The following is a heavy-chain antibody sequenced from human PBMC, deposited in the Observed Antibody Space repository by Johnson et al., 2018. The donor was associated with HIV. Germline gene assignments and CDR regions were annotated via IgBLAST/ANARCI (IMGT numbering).Heavy chain of an antibody. CDR2: VSYDRSEK. CDR3: ATAYCGGGTCPLWSAFDI. CDR1: GFTFSNYG. J-gene: IGHJ3*02. Sequence: QEQLVESGGGVVQPGRSLRLSCAASGFTFSNYGIHWVRQAPGKGLEWVAVVSYDRSEKYYADSVKGRFTISRDNSKNTVYLQMNSLRPEDTAVYYCATAYCGGGTCPLWSAFDIWGQGTKVTVSS. V-gene: IGHV3-30*03. D-gene: IGHD2-15*01.